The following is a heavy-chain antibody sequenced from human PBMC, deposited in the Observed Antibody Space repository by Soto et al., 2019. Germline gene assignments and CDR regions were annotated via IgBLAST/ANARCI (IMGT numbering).Heavy chain of an antibody. CDR1: GGSISSDY. J-gene: IGHJ4*02. Sequence: QVQLQESGPGLVKPSETLSLTCTVSGGSISSDYWSWIRQPPGKRLEWIGYIYYSGYTNYNPSLKSRVTISGATSKNHFSLELRSVTAADTAVYYCARDSVGSGYDWGQGTLVTVSS. V-gene: IGHV4-59*01. D-gene: IGHD5-12*01. CDR3: ARDSVGSGYD. CDR2: IYYSGYT.